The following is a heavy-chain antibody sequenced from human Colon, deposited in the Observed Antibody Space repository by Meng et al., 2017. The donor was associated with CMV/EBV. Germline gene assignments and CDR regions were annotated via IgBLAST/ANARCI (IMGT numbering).Heavy chain of an antibody. Sequence: SETLSLTCTVSGGSISSGGYYWSWIRQHPVKGLEWIGYIYYGGSTYYNPSLKSRVTISVDTSKNQFSLKLSSVTAADTAVYYCARGLLEWFPTRNWFDPWGQGTLVTVSS. CDR1: GGSISSGGYY. D-gene: IGHD3-3*01. CDR3: ARGLLEWFPTRNWFDP. J-gene: IGHJ5*02. CDR2: IYYGGST. V-gene: IGHV4-31*03.